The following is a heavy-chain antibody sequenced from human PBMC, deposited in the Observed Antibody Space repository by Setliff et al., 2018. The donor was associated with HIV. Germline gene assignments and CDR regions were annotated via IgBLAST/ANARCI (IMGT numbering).Heavy chain of an antibody. CDR3: ARGAVVTNYFDY. J-gene: IGHJ4*02. Sequence: SVKVSCKASGGTFSSYVISWVRQAPGQGLEWMGGIIPIFGTANYAQKFQGRVTITTDESTSTAYMELSSLRSEDTAVYYCARGAVVTNYFDYWGQGTLVTVSS. V-gene: IGHV1-69*05. CDR1: GGTFSSYV. D-gene: IGHD2-15*01. CDR2: IIPIFGTA.